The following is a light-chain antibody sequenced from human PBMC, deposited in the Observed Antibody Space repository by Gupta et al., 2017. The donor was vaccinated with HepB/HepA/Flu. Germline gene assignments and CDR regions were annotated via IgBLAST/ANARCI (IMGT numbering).Light chain of an antibody. V-gene: IGLV2-23*02. CDR1: RSDVGSYNL. Sequence: QSALTQPASVSGSPGQSLTIPCTGTRSDVGSYNLVSWYQQHPGKAPKLMIYDVIKRPSGVSNRFSGSKSGNTASLTISGLQAEDEANYYCCSYEGSSTLVFGGGTKLTVL. J-gene: IGLJ2*01. CDR3: CSYEGSSTLV. CDR2: DVI.